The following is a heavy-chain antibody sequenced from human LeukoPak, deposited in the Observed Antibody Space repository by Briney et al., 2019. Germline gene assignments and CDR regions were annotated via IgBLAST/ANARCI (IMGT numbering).Heavy chain of an antibody. J-gene: IGHJ5*02. D-gene: IGHD2-8*01. CDR1: GGSFGDYDSY. CDR2: IYYRGTT. Sequence: SKTLSLTCTASGGSFGDYDSYWGWIRQPPGKGLEWIATIYYRGTTYYNPSLKSRVAISVDTSKNLFSLSLTSVTAADTAVYFCARVTYSFDTNYHLRGCFDPWGQGTLVTVSP. CDR3: ARVTYSFDTNYHLRGCFDP. V-gene: IGHV4-39*07.